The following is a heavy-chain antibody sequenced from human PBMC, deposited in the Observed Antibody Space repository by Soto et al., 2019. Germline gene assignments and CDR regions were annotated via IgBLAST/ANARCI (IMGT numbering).Heavy chain of an antibody. CDR2: ISGYNGNT. V-gene: IGHV1-18*01. D-gene: IGHD2-2*02. Sequence: QDQLVQSGAEVKKPGASVKVSCKTSGYTFTNYGISWVRQAPGQGLEWMGWISGYNGNTKYAQKLQGRVTMTTDTSTSTAYMELRSLRSDDTAVYYCARDRSDIVVVPAAIGHRRAFDIWGQGTMVTVSS. CDR3: ARDRSDIVVVPAAIGHRRAFDI. CDR1: GYTFTNYG. J-gene: IGHJ3*02.